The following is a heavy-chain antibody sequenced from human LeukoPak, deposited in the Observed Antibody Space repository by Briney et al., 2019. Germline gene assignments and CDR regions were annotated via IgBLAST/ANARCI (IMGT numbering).Heavy chain of an antibody. Sequence: GGSLRLSCAASGFTFEIYWMSWVRQAPGKGLEWVANIGEDGSEIYYVDSVKGRFTISRDNAKNSLYLQMNSLRAEDTAVYYCATNSGWRFDYWGQGTLVTVSS. J-gene: IGHJ4*02. CDR2: IGEDGSEI. D-gene: IGHD2-21*01. CDR1: GFTFEIYW. V-gene: IGHV3-7*02. CDR3: ATNSGWRFDY.